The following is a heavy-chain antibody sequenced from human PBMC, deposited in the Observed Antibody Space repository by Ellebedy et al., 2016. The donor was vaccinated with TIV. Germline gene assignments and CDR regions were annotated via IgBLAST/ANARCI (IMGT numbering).Heavy chain of an antibody. V-gene: IGHV3-74*01. CDR3: ARDGDHHVDLDN. CDR2: IDSDGHTT. Sequence: PGGSLRLSCAASGFTFTNHWMSWVRQAPGKGLEWVSRIDSDGHTTRYADLVEGRFTISRDNAKNTLYLQMNSLRAEDTALYYCARDGDHHVDLDNWGQGTLVTVSS. CDR1: GFTFTNHW. J-gene: IGHJ4*02. D-gene: IGHD5-12*01.